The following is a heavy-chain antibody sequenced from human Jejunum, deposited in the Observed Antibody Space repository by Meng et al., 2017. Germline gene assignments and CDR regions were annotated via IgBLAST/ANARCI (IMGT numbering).Heavy chain of an antibody. CDR3: ARHPRVKSSGNYRFDL. D-gene: IGHD1-1*01. CDR2: FYNSGDT. Sequence: SGTLSLTCDISGDTINNFYLSWVRQPPGKGLEWVSDFYNSGDTNYTHSLKSRVTISLDTSKNQLYLQLNSVRAADTAVYFCARHPRVKSSGNYRFDLWGQGTLVTVSS. V-gene: IGHV4-59*08. CDR1: GDTINNFY. J-gene: IGHJ5*02.